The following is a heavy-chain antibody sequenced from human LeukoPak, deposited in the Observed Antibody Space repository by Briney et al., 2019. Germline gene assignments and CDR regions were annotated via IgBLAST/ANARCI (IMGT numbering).Heavy chain of an antibody. CDR2: IYYSGST. D-gene: IGHD3-9*01. CDR3: AREGPTFDWSIHFWYFDL. CDR1: GGSISSYY. J-gene: IGHJ2*01. V-gene: IGHV4-59*01. Sequence: PSETLSLTCTVSGGSISSYYWSWIRQPPGKGLEWIGYIYYSGSTNYNPSLKSRVTISVDTSKNQFSLKLSSVTAADTAVYYCAREGPTFDWSIHFWYFDLWGRGTLVTVSS.